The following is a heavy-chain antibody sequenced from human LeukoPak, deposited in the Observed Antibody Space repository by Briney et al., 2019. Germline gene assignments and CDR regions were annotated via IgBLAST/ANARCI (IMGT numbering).Heavy chain of an antibody. CDR3: ARARRGKTAPLGFDP. CDR1: GHSISSGYY. D-gene: IGHD3-16*01. CDR2: IYHSGST. Sequence: PSETLSLTCTVSGHSISSGYYWGWIRQPPGKGLEWIGSIYHSGSTHYNPSLKSRVTISVDTSKNQFSLKLSSVTAADTAVYYCARARRGKTAPLGFDPWGQGTLVTVSS. J-gene: IGHJ5*02. V-gene: IGHV4-38-2*02.